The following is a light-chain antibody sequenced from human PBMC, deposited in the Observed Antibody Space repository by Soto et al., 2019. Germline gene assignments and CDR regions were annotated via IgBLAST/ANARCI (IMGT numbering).Light chain of an antibody. CDR1: QSVSNNY. CDR3: QQYNSYWT. V-gene: IGKV3-20*01. J-gene: IGKJ1*01. Sequence: EIVLTQSPGTLSLSPGERATLSCRASQSVSNNYLAWYHQKPGRAPRLVISGASSRATGIPDRFSGSGSGTDFTLTISSLQPDDFATYYCQQYNSYWTFGQGTKVEIK. CDR2: GAS.